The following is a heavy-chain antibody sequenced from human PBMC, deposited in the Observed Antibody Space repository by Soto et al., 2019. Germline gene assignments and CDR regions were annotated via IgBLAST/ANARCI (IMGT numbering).Heavy chain of an antibody. CDR2: INAGNGNT. CDR1: GYTFTSYA. D-gene: IGHD3-10*01. Sequence: ASVKVSCKASGYTFTSYAMHWVRQAPGQRLEWMGWINAGNGNTKYSQKFQGRVTITRDTSASTAYMELSSLRSEVTAVYYCARDWLAPAGDDYWGQGTLVTVSS. J-gene: IGHJ4*02. V-gene: IGHV1-3*01. CDR3: ARDWLAPAGDDY.